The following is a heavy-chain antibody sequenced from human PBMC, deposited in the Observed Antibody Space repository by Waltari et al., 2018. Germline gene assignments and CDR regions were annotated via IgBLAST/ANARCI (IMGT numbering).Heavy chain of an antibody. J-gene: IGHJ6*02. CDR3: AGQYYDFWSAVYGMDV. CDR1: GGSISSYY. CDR2: IYYSGGT. V-gene: IGHV4-59*01. Sequence: QVQLQESGPGLVKPSETLSLTCTVSGGSISSYYWSWIRQPPGKGLEWIGYIYYSGGTNYHPSLKSRVTISVDTSKNQFSLMLSSVTAADTAVYYCAGQYYDFWSAVYGMDVWGQGTTVTVSS. D-gene: IGHD3-3*01.